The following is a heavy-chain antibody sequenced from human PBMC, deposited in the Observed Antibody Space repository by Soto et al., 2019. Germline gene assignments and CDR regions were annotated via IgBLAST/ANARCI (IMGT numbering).Heavy chain of an antibody. V-gene: IGHV4-59*01. Sequence: SETLSLTCIVSGVSMKSYYWTWIRQPPGKGLEWIGYIFYSGSTNYNPSLKSRVTVSVDTSKNQFSLKLSSVMAADTAVYYCARAYYYENDGYYYFDYWGLGTLVTVSS. J-gene: IGHJ4*02. CDR1: GVSMKSYY. CDR2: IFYSGST. CDR3: ARAYYYENDGYYYFDY. D-gene: IGHD3-22*01.